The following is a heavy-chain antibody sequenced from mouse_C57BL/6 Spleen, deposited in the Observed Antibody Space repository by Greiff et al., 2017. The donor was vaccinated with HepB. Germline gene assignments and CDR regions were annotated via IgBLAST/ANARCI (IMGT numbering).Heavy chain of an antibody. D-gene: IGHD1-2*01. J-gene: IGHJ4*01. CDR2: ISSGGDYI. V-gene: IGHV5-9-1*02. Sequence: EVQRVESGEGLVKPGGSLKLSCAASGFTFSSYAMSWVRQTPEKRLEWVAYISSGGDYIYYADTVKGRFTISRDNARNTLYLQMSSLKSEDTAMYYCTREGAGYRGYYAMDYWGQGTSVTVSS. CDR3: TREGAGYRGYYAMDY. CDR1: GFTFSSYA.